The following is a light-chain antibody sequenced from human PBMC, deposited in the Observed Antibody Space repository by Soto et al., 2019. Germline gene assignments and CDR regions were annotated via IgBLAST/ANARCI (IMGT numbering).Light chain of an antibody. CDR2: STN. CDR1: SSNIGSNI. Sequence: QSVLTQPPSASGTPGQGVTISCSGSSSNIGSNIVNWYQQLPGTAPKVLIYSTNQRPSGVPDRFSGSKSGTSASLAISGLQSADEADYYCAAWDDSLNGPVFGGGTKVTVL. V-gene: IGLV1-44*01. CDR3: AAWDDSLNGPV. J-gene: IGLJ3*02.